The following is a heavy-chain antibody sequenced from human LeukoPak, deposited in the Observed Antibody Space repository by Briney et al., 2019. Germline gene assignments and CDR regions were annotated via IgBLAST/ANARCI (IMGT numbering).Heavy chain of an antibody. Sequence: GGSLRLSCAASGFTFSSYAMSWVRQAPGKGLEWVSAVSGSGGNTYYADSAKGRFTISRDNSKNTLYLQMNSLRAEDTAVYYCAKERGFQEEPIDYWGQGTLVTVSS. D-gene: IGHD1-26*01. CDR1: GFTFSSYA. CDR2: VSGSGGNT. CDR3: AKERGFQEEPIDY. J-gene: IGHJ4*02. V-gene: IGHV3-23*01.